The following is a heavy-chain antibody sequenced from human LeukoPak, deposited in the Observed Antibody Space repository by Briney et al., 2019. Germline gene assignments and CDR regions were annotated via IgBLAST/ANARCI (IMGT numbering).Heavy chain of an antibody. V-gene: IGHV3-23*01. Sequence: PGGSLRLSCAASGFTFSSYSMNWVRQAPGKGLEWVSAISGSGGSTYYADSVKGRFTISRDNSKNTLYLQMNSLRAEDTAIYYCAKGGRYYYGSGSYYYFDYWGQGTLVTVSS. D-gene: IGHD3-10*01. CDR3: AKGGRYYYGSGSYYYFDY. J-gene: IGHJ4*02. CDR1: GFTFSSYS. CDR2: ISGSGGST.